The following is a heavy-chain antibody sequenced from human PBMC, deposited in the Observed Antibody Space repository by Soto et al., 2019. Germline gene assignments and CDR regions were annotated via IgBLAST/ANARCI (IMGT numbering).Heavy chain of an antibody. Sequence: SETLSLTCTVSGGSVSNGMYYWSWIRQPPGKGLEWIGKVYFTGTTIYNPSLKSRVTMSVDTYKDQYFLKLTSVTAADTAVYYFARYWTNCACRHLYHFGYWGLGXLVTVPS. CDR3: ARYWTNCACRHLYHFGY. J-gene: IGHJ4*02. CDR1: GGSVSNGMYY. D-gene: IGHD2-8*01. V-gene: IGHV4-61*01. CDR2: VYFTGTT.